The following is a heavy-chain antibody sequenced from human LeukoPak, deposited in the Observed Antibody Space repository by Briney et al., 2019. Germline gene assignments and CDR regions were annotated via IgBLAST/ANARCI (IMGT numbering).Heavy chain of an antibody. CDR3: ARGPNHYYYMDF. V-gene: IGHV1-2*02. J-gene: IGHJ6*03. Sequence: ASVKVSCKASGYSFTGYYIHRVRQAPGQGLEWMGWINPDGDVTKSAQKFQGRVTMTTDKSINTVFMELSGLTSGDTALYYCARGPNHYYYMDFWGKGTTVSVSS. CDR1: GYSFTGYY. CDR2: INPDGDVT. D-gene: IGHD2-8*01.